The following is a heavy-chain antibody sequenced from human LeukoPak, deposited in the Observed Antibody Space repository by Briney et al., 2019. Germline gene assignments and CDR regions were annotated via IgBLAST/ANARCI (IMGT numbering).Heavy chain of an antibody. V-gene: IGHV4-34*01. CDR2: INHSGST. J-gene: IGHJ4*02. D-gene: IGHD1-26*01. CDR3: AKERGAPVVGDYFDY. Sequence: SETLSLTCAVYGGSFSGYQWTWIRQPPGKGLEWIGQINHSGSTNYNPSLKSRVTISVDTSKNQFSLKLSSVTAADTAVYYCAKERGAPVVGDYFDYWGQGTLVTVSS. CDR1: GGSFSGYQ.